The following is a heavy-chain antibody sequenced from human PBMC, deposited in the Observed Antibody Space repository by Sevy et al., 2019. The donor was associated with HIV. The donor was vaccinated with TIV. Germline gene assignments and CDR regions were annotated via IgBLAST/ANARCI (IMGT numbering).Heavy chain of an antibody. V-gene: IGHV3-30*18. CDR2: ISYDGSNK. CDR1: RFTFSSYG. CDR3: AKAQDGSGYSAYGMDV. Sequence: GGSLRLSCAASRFTFSSYGMHWFRQAPGKGLEWVAVISYDGSNKYADSVKGRFTISRDNSKNTLYLQMNSLRPEDTAVYSCAKAQDGSGYSAYGMDVWGQGTTVTVSS. D-gene: IGHD3-22*01. J-gene: IGHJ6*02.